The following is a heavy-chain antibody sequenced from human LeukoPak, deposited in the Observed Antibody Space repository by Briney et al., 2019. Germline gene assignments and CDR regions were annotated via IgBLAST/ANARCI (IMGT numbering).Heavy chain of an antibody. CDR3: ARHKDWTFDY. D-gene: IGHD3/OR15-3a*01. Sequence: GGSLRLSCAASRFTFTDYDMHWVRQAPGKGLEWVAVIWYDGSNKYYADSVKGRFTISRDISKNTLYLQMNSLRAEDTAVYYCARHKDWTFDYWGQGTLVTVSS. CDR2: IWYDGSNK. V-gene: IGHV3-33*01. CDR1: RFTFTDYD. J-gene: IGHJ4*02.